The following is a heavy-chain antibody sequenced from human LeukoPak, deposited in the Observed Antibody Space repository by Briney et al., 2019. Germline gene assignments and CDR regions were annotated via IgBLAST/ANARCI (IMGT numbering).Heavy chain of an antibody. V-gene: IGHV3-23*01. Sequence: GGSLRLSCAASGFTFSSYGMSWVRQAPGKGLEWVSSISGSGDSTYYADSVKGRFTISRDNSKNTLYLQMNSLRAEDTAVYYCAKDSEDITMVRGVIISEYYYYYYMDVWGKGTTVTISS. CDR3: AKDSEDITMVRGVIISEYYYYYYMDV. J-gene: IGHJ6*03. CDR1: GFTFSSYG. CDR2: ISGSGDST. D-gene: IGHD3-10*01.